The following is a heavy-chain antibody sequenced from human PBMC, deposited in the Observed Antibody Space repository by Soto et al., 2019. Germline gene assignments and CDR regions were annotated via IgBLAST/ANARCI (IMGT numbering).Heavy chain of an antibody. CDR3: VKDRVPGAYGHYYGMDV. J-gene: IGHJ6*02. V-gene: IGHV3-30*18. D-gene: IGHD4-17*01. CDR2: LSFDGSEK. CDR1: GFTFNNSG. Sequence: QVQLVESGGGVVQPGRSLRLSCEASGFTFNNSGMHWVRQVPGKGLEWVAVLSFDGSEKYYADSVKGRFTISRDNSKNTLYLQMNSLRIEDAAVYHCVKDRVPGAYGHYYGMDVWGQGTTVTVSS.